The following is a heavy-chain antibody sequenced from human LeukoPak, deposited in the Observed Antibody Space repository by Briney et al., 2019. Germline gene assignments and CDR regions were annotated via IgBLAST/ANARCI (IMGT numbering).Heavy chain of an antibody. V-gene: IGHV1-46*01. J-gene: IGHJ4*02. CDR1: GYSFTSNR. CDR2: INPSSGST. CDR3: AREPWYSSGWPFDY. D-gene: IGHD6-19*01. Sequence: ASVKVSCKGAGYSFTSNRMHLMRHAPGQGLEWMGIINPSSGSTSHAQKSKDRVTMTRDMSTSTLYVELRSLRSEDTDVSYCAREPWYSSGWPFDYWGQGTLVTVSS.